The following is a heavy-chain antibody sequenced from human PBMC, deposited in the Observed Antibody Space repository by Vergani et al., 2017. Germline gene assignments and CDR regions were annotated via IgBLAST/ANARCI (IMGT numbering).Heavy chain of an antibody. J-gene: IGHJ2*01. CDR1: GFTFQAFA. V-gene: IGHV3-9*01. D-gene: IGHD3-16*01. CDR2: IDSNYGVK. CDR3: VKDNDYNADGPFEL. Sequence: VEAGGGLVQPGGSLRLSCTASGFTFQAFAFHWFRQVSGGGLEWFPVIDSNYGVKNGNSFEGRFSISRDNAKKAVFLQMNSLRHEDTALYFFVKDNDYNADGPFELWGRGNLVTVSS.